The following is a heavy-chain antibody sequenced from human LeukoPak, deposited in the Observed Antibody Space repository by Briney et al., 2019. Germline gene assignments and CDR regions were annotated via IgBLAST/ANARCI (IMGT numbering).Heavy chain of an antibody. CDR3: ARDTAAGTEYYFDY. D-gene: IGHD6-13*01. V-gene: IGHV3-30-3*01. CDR2: ISYDGSNK. CDR1: GFTFSSYA. J-gene: IGHJ4*02. Sequence: GGSLRLSCAASGFTFSSYAMSWVRQAPGKGLEWVAVISYDGSNKYYADSVKGRFTISRDNSKNTLYLQMNSLRAEDTAVYYCARDTAAGTEYYFDYWGQGTLVTVSS.